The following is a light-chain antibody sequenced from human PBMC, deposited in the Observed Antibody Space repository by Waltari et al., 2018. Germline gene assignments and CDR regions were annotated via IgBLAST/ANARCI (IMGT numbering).Light chain of an antibody. V-gene: IGLV1-44*01. CDR1: SSNIGRNV. Sequence: QSVLTQPPSASGTPGQRVTISCSGSSSNIGRNVVNWYQQLPGTAPKLLMFSNKHRPSGVPDRFSGSKSGTSASLAISGLQAEDEADYYCAAWDDSLNGPGYVFGTGTKVSVL. CDR2: SNK. CDR3: AAWDDSLNGPGYV. J-gene: IGLJ1*01.